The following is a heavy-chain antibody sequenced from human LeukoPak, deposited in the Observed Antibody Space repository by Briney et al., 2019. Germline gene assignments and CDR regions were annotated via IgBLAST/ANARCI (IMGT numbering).Heavy chain of an antibody. Sequence: GGSLRLSCAASGFTFSSYAKHWVRQAPGKGLEWVAVISYDGSNKYYADSVKGRFTISRDNSKNTLYLQMNSLRAEDTAVYYCAREREQWLDYYYYMDVWGKGTTVTVSS. V-gene: IGHV3-30*04. CDR2: ISYDGSNK. J-gene: IGHJ6*03. CDR3: AREREQWLDYYYYMDV. D-gene: IGHD6-19*01. CDR1: GFTFSSYA.